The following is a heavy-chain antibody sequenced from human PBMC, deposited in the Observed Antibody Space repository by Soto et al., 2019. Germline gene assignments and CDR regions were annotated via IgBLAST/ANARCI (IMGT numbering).Heavy chain of an antibody. V-gene: IGHV4-39*01. J-gene: IGHJ6*03. CDR1: GGSISSSSYY. CDR3: ARRALGYCSGGSCYGYYMDV. D-gene: IGHD2-15*01. Sequence: SDTLSLTCPVSGGSISSSSYYWGWLRQPPGKGLEWIGSIYYSGSTYYNPSLKSRVTISVDTSKNQFSLKLSSVTAADTAVYYCARRALGYCSGGSCYGYYMDVWGKGTTVTVSS. CDR2: IYYSGST.